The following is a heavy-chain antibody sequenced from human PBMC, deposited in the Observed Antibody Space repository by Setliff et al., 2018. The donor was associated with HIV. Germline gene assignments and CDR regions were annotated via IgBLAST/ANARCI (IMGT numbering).Heavy chain of an antibody. Sequence: PSETLSLTCAVYGGSFSGYYWNWIRQPPGKGLEWIGRIYTSGSTNYNPSLKSRVTISVDTSKNQFSLKLTSVTAADTAVYFCARADGSGTYYLYYYYGMDVWGQGTTVTVSS. CDR1: GGSFSGYY. CDR2: IYTSGST. D-gene: IGHD3-10*01. CDR3: ARADGSGTYYLYYYYGMDV. V-gene: IGHV4-4*08. J-gene: IGHJ6*02.